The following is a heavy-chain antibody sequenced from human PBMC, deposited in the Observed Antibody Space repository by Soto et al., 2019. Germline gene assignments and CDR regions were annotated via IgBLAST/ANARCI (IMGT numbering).Heavy chain of an antibody. J-gene: IGHJ4*02. V-gene: IGHV4-34*01. Sequence: QVQLQQWGAGLLKPSETLSLTCAVYGGSFSGYYWSWIRQPPGKGLEWIGESNHVGSTNYNPSLKSRVTMSVDPSKNQFSLRLTSVTAADTAVYYCARVLIAGVTTDWGQGPLVIVSS. CDR1: GGSFSGYY. CDR2: SNHVGST. CDR3: ARVLIAGVTTD. D-gene: IGHD5-18*01.